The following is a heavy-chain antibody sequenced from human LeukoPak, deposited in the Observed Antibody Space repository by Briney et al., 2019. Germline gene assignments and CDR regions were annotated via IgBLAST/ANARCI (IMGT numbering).Heavy chain of an antibody. D-gene: IGHD4-11*01. V-gene: IGHV4-59*01. Sequence: PSETLSLTCTVSGGSISSYYWSWIRQPPGKGLEWIGYIYYSGSTNYNPSLKSRVTISVDTSKNQFSLKLSSVTAADTAVYYCARRTTVTTLGYYYYYMDVWGEGTTVTVSS. CDR1: GGSISSYY. CDR3: ARRTTVTTLGYYYYYMDV. J-gene: IGHJ6*03. CDR2: IYYSGST.